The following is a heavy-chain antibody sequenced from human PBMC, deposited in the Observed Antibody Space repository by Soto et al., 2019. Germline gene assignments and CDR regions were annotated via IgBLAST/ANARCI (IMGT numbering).Heavy chain of an antibody. V-gene: IGHV1-69*13. J-gene: IGHJ5*02. CDR1: GGTFSSYA. CDR3: ANSVGGYSYGSGWFDP. CDR2: IIPIFGTA. Sequence: SVKVSCKASGGTFSSYAISWVRQAPGQGLEWMGGIIPIFGTANYAQKFQGRVTITADESTSTAYMELNSLRSEDTAVYYCANSVGGYSYGSGWFDPWGQGTLVTVSS. D-gene: IGHD5-18*01.